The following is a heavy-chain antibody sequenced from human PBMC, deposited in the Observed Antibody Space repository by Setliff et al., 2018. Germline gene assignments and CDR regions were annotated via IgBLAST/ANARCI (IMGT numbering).Heavy chain of an antibody. D-gene: IGHD3-22*01. J-gene: IGHJ4*02. V-gene: IGHV4-61*09. CDR1: GDSISTGINY. CDR2: IFTRGST. Sequence: PSETLSLTCTVSGDSISTGINYWSWIRQPAGRGLEWIGHIFTRGSTNYNPSLKSRVTISLDTSKNQFSLRLSSLTAADTAVYYCARHRRDSSGNYFVGLYYFDYWGQGTPVTVSS. CDR3: ARHRRDSSGNYFVGLYYFDY.